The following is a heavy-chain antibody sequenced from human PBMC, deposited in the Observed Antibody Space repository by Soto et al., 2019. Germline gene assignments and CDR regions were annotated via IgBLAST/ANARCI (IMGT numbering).Heavy chain of an antibody. D-gene: IGHD2-15*01. V-gene: IGHV4-59*01. CDR3: ARVVAATGTKYFQH. CDR2: IYYSGST. CDR1: GGSISSYY. J-gene: IGHJ1*01. Sequence: SETLSLTCTVSGGSISSYYWSGIRQPPGKGLEWIGYIYYSGSTNYNPSLKSRVTISVDTSKNQFSLKLRSVTAADTAVYYCARVVAATGTKYFQHWGQGTLVTVS.